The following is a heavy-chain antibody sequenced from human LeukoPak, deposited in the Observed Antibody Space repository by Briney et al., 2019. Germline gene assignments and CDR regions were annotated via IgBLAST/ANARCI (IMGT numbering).Heavy chain of an antibody. Sequence: SVKVSCKASGGTFSSYAISWVRQAPGQGLEWMGRIIPILGIANYAQKFQGRVTITADKSTSTAYMELSSLRSEDTAVYYCARARETARALIFTGARGTRVPVSS. CDR2: IIPILGIA. J-gene: IGHJ4*02. CDR1: GGTFSSYA. D-gene: IGHD5-18*01. CDR3: ARARETARALIFT. V-gene: IGHV1-69*04.